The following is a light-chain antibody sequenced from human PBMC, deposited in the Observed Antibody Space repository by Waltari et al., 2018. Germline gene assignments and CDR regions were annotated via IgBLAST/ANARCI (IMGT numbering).Light chain of an antibody. J-gene: IGLJ2*01. CDR1: SSNIGADHD. CDR3: QSFDSSLGGVL. CDR2: GSR. Sequence: QSVLTQPPSVSGAPGQSVTISCTGSSSNIGADHDVHWYQQFPGRAPKLLISGSRNRPSGLPARFSGSKSGTSASLAITGLQAEDEADYYCQSFDSSLGGVLFGGGTQLTVL. V-gene: IGLV1-40*01.